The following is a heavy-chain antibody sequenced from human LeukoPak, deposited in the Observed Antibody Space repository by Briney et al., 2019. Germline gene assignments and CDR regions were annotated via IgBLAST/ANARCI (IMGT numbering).Heavy chain of an antibody. CDR3: ARDSSTYSSRWYVLDY. V-gene: IGHV1-18*01. D-gene: IGHD6-13*01. J-gene: IGHJ4*02. Sequence: GASVNVSKMGSQCRFISYGIRLARQAPAQGLEWIESISTYNGNTNYAQKLHGRVTMNTDTSTSTAYMELRSLRSDDTAVYYCARDSSTYSSRWYVLDYWGQGTLVTVSS. CDR1: QCRFISYG. CDR2: ISTYNGNT.